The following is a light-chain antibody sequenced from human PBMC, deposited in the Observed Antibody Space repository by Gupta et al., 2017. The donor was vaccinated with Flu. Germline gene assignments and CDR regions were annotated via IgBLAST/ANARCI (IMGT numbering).Light chain of an antibody. CDR2: SDS. J-gene: IGLJ3*02. Sequence: TTSSATGGSCVGSNHVYWSPPHPGPAPKLLMYSDSKRPSGVPARFSGSKSGTTASLPIIGLQAEDEADYYCSSYDGSRNRVVFGGGTKLTVL. CDR1: GSCVGSNH. CDR3: SSYDGSRNRVV. V-gene: IGLV1-44*01.